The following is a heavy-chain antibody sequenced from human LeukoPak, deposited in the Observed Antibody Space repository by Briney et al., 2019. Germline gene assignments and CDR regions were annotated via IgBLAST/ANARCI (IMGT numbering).Heavy chain of an antibody. CDR2: IYSGGST. D-gene: IGHD1-26*01. CDR3: ARDSLYSGSPGVFDY. CDR1: GFTVSSNY. V-gene: IGHV3-66*01. Sequence: GGSLRLSCAASGFTVSSNYMSWVRQAPGKGLEWVSLIYSGGSTYYADSVKGRFTISRDNSKNTLYLQMNSLRAEDTAVYYCARDSLYSGSPGVFDYWGQGSLVAVSS. J-gene: IGHJ4*02.